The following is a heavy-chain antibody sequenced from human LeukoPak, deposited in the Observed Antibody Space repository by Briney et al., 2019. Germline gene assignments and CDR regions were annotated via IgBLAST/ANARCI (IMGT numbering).Heavy chain of an antibody. CDR1: GFTFSSYG. CDR3: ARGSYCSGGSCYCLDY. V-gene: IGHV3-33*01. D-gene: IGHD2-15*01. Sequence: PGRSLRLSCAASGFTFSSYGMHWVRQAPGKGLEWVAVIWYDGSNKYYADSVKGRFTISRDNSKNTLYLQMNSLRAEDTAVYYCARGSYCSGGSCYCLDYWGQGTLVTVSS. J-gene: IGHJ4*02. CDR2: IWYDGSNK.